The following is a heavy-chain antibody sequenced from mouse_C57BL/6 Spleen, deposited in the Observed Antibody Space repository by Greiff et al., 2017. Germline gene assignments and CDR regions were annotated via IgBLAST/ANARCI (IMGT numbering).Heavy chain of an antibody. Sequence: VKLVESGAELARPGASVKLSCKASGYTFTSYGISWVKQRTGQGLEWIGEIYPRSGNTYYNEKFKGKATLTADKSSSTAYMELRSLTSEDSAVYFCARPNSNQYYFDYWGQGTTLTVSS. J-gene: IGHJ2*01. CDR3: ARPNSNQYYFDY. CDR1: GYTFTSYG. V-gene: IGHV1-81*01. D-gene: IGHD4-1*02. CDR2: IYPRSGNT.